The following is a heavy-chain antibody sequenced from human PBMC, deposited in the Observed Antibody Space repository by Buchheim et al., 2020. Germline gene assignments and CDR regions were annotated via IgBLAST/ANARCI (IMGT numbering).Heavy chain of an antibody. D-gene: IGHD1-26*01. CDR2: ISNDGSNK. CDR1: GFTFRNYG. J-gene: IGHJ4*02. V-gene: IGHV3-30*04. CDR3: VRDSSSSGSYGYYFDY. Sequence: QVQVVESGGGVVQPGRSLRLSCAASGFTFRNYGMHWVRQAPGKGLEWVTVISNDGSNKQYADSVKGRFTFSRDNSKNTMYLQMNSLRVDGTAVYYCVRDSSSSGSYGYYFDYWRQGTL.